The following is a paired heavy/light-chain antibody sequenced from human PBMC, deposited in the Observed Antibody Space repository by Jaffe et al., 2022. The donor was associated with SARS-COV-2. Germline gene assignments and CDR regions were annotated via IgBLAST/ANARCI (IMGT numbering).Light chain of an antibody. V-gene: IGKV1D-16*01. CDR3: QQFYSSRGLT. Sequence: DIQMAQSPPSVSASVGDRVTITCRASQGISSWLAWYQQKPGKAPKLLIYAASNLQSGVPSRFSGSGSGTDFTLTISSLQAEDVAVYYCQQFYSSRGLTFGGGTKVEI. CDR2: AAS. J-gene: IGKJ4*01. CDR1: QGISSW.
Heavy chain of an antibody. V-gene: IGHV3-74*01. J-gene: IGHJ4*02. Sequence: EVQLVESGGGLAQPGGSLRLSCAASGFSLSNHWMHWVRQPRGEGLMWVARINSGGGTTTYADSVKGRFTISRDNGKNTLYLQMNSLRAEDTAVYYCARARFFSDSSGPLFDYWGQGALVTVSS. CDR2: INSGGGTT. CDR3: ARARFFSDSSGPLFDY. D-gene: IGHD3-22*01. CDR1: GFSLSNHW.